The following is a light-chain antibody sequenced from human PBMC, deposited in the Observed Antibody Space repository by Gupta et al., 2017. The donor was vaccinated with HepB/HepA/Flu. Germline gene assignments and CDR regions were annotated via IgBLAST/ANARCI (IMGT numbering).Light chain of an antibody. Sequence: QAGLTQPPSVSKGLRQTATLTCTGNSNNVGNQGAAWLQQHQGHPPKLLSYRNNNRPSGISERLSASRSGNTAYLTITGLQPEDEADYYCSAWDSSLSAWVFGGGTKL. J-gene: IGLJ3*02. CDR3: SAWDSSLSAWV. CDR1: SNNVGNQG. V-gene: IGLV10-54*01. CDR2: RNN.